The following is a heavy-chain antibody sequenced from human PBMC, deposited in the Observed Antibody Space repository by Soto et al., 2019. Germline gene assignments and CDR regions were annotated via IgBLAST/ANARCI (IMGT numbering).Heavy chain of an antibody. Sequence: QITLKESGPTLVKPTQTLTLTCTFSGFSLTSGVVGVGWIRQPPGEALEWLALIYWNDEQYYNPSLRNRLTITRDTSKNQVVLTRTNMDPVDTAPYYCAHRLPGPSGYDVWGQVTTVTVSS. CDR2: IYWNDEQ. V-gene: IGHV2-5*01. CDR3: AHRLPGPSGYDV. D-gene: IGHD6-13*01. CDR1: GFSLTSGVVG. J-gene: IGHJ6*02.